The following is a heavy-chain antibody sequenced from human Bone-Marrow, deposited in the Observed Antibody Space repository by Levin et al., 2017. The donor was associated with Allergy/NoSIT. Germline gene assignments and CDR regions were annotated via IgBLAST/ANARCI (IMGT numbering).Heavy chain of an antibody. D-gene: IGHD2-2*01. Sequence: GESLKISCAASGFTFNFYGMSWVRQAPGKGLEWVSYISANGDTVHYADSVKGRFTISRDNTKKSLFLQMNSLRVEDTASYYCARVGGDCADTSCYAEFYFDFWGQGALVTVSS. J-gene: IGHJ4*02. V-gene: IGHV3-48*03. CDR3: ARVGGDCADTSCYAEFYFDF. CDR1: GFTFNFYG. CDR2: ISANGDTV.